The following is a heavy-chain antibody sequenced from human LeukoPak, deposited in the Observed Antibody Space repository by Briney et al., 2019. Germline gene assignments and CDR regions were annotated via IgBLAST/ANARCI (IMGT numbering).Heavy chain of an antibody. J-gene: IGHJ4*02. CDR1: GFTFSSYG. V-gene: IGHV3-33*01. D-gene: IGHD6-13*01. CDR2: IWYDGSNK. Sequence: QPGGSLRLSCAASGFTFSSYGMHWVRQAPGKGLEWVAVIWYDGSNKYYADSVKGRFTISRGNSKNTLYLQMNSLRAEDTAVYYCARGEPIADYFDYWGQGTLVTVSS. CDR3: ARGEPIADYFDY.